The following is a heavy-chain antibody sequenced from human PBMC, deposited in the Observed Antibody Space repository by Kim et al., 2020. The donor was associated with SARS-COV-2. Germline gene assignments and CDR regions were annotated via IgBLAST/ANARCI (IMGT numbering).Heavy chain of an antibody. CDR1: GYSFTSYW. J-gene: IGHJ3*02. Sequence: GESLQISCKGSGYSFTSYWISWVRQMPGKGLEWMGRIDPSDSYTNYSPSFQGHVTISADKSISTAYLQWSSLKASDTAMYYCARTCTSCYIPDAFDIWGQGTMVTVSS. D-gene: IGHD2-2*02. CDR3: ARTCTSCYIPDAFDI. CDR2: IDPSDSYT. V-gene: IGHV5-10-1*01.